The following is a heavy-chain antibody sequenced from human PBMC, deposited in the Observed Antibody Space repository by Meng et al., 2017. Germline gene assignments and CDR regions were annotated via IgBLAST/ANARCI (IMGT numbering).Heavy chain of an antibody. CDR3: ARVVAATTLFLDY. D-gene: IGHD2-15*01. Sequence: VHLQEAGPGLVKPSGPLSLTCAVSGGSISSSNWWSWVRQPPGKGLEWIGEIYHSGSTNYNPSLKSRVTISVDKSKNQFSLKLSSVTAADTAVYYCARVVAATTLFLDYWGQGTLVTVSS. CDR1: GGSISSSNW. V-gene: IGHV4-4*02. J-gene: IGHJ4*02. CDR2: IYHSGST.